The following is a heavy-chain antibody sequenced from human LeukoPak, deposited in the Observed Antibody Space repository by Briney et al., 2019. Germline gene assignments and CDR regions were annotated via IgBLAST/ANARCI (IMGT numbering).Heavy chain of an antibody. V-gene: IGHV3-23*01. D-gene: IGHD2-15*01. CDR2: ISGSGGST. Sequence: GGSLRLSCAASGFTFSSYGMSWVRQAPGKGLEWVSAISGSGGSTYYADSVKGRFTISRDNSKNTLYLQMNSLRAEDTAVYYCAKGAYCSGGNCYLGDLDYWGQGTLVTVSS. CDR3: AKGAYCSGGNCYLGDLDY. CDR1: GFTFSSYG. J-gene: IGHJ4*02.